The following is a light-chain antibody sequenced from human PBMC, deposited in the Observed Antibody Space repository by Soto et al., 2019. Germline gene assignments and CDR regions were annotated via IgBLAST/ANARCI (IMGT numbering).Light chain of an antibody. V-gene: IGKV3-20*01. CDR1: QSVTSNY. J-gene: IGKJ1*01. Sequence: EIVLPQSPGTLSLSPGERATLSCGASQSVTSNYLAWYQQKPGQAPRLLIFGASIRVTGIPDRFIGSGSGTDFTLTISRLEPEDFAVYYCQHYVTSLTPFGQGTQGAVK. CDR2: GAS. CDR3: QHYVTSLTP.